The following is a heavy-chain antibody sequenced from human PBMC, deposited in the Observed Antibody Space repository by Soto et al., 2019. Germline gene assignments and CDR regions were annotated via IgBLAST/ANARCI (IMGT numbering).Heavy chain of an antibody. D-gene: IGHD3-22*01. CDR3: AVIPYYYDSSGYPGGEGYFDY. Sequence: GASLKVSCKSSGCTFSSYAISCVRQTPGRGLELMGGIIPIFGTANYAQKFQGRVTITADESTSTAYMELSSLRSEDTAVYYCAVIPYYYDSSGYPGGEGYFDYWGQGTLVTVSS. V-gene: IGHV1-69*13. J-gene: IGHJ4*02. CDR2: IIPIFGTA. CDR1: GCTFSSYA.